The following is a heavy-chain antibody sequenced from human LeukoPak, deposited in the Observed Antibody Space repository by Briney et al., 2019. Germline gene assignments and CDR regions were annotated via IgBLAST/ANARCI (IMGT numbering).Heavy chain of an antibody. V-gene: IGHV3-74*01. CDR3: ARQIIGVRHTLDI. CDR1: GFTFSSYW. Sequence: PGGSLRLSCAASGFTFSSYWMHWVRQAPGKGLVWVSRIYSDGTGTTYADSVKGRFTISRDNAKNTLYLQMNSLRAEDTALYYCARQIIGVRHTLDIWGQGTMVTVSS. D-gene: IGHD3-10*01. J-gene: IGHJ3*02. CDR2: IYSDGTGT.